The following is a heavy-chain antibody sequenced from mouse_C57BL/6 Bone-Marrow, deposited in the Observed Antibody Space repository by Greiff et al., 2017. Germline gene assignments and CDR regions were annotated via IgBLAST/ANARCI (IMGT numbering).Heavy chain of an antibody. CDR2: LSSGGSYT. D-gene: IGHD1-1*01. J-gene: IGHJ4*01. CDR3: ARQTVVHYYAMDY. V-gene: IGHV5-6*01. Sequence: EVQVVESGGDLVKPGGSLKLSCAASGFTFSSYGMSWVRQTPDKRLEWVATLSSGGSYTYYPDSVKGRFTISRDHAKNTLYLQMSSLKSEDTAMYYCARQTVVHYYAMDYWGQGTSVTVSS. CDR1: GFTFSSYG.